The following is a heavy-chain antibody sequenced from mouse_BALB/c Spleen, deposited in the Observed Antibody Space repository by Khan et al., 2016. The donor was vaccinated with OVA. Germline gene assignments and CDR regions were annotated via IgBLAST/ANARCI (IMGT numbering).Heavy chain of an antibody. CDR2: ISYSGST. J-gene: IGHJ3*01. Sequence: EVQLVESGPGLVKPSQSLSLTCTVTGYSITSDYAWNWIRQFPGNKLEWMGYISYSGSTTYNPSLTSRISITRHTSKNQFFLHLNSVTTEDTATYYCARWFTYWGQGTLVTVSA. V-gene: IGHV3-2*02. CDR1: GYSITSDYA. CDR3: ARWFTY.